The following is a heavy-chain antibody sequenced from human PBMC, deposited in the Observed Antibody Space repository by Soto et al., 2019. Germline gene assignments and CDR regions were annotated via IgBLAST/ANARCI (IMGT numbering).Heavy chain of an antibody. CDR2: ISYDGSNK. D-gene: IGHD3-3*01. J-gene: IGHJ6*02. CDR1: GFTFSSYA. CDR3: ARDVWYYDFWSGYYWTSYGMDV. Sequence: QVQLVESGGGVVQPGRSLRLSCAASGFTFSSYAMHWVRQAPGKGLEWVAVISYDGSNKYYADSVKGRFTISRDNSKNTLYLQMNSLRAEDTAVYYCARDVWYYDFWSGYYWTSYGMDVWGQGTTVTVSS. V-gene: IGHV3-30-3*01.